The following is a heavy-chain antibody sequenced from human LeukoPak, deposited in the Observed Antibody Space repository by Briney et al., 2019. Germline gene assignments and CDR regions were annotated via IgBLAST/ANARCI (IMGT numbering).Heavy chain of an antibody. D-gene: IGHD5-18*01. CDR2: INHSGST. Sequence: SETLFLTCAVYGGSFSGYYWSWIRQPPGKGLEWIGEINHSGSTNYNPSLKSRVTISVDTSKNQFSPKLSSVTAADTAVYYCARGWRQLWFQRVFDYWGQGTLVTVSS. J-gene: IGHJ4*02. V-gene: IGHV4-34*01. CDR3: ARGWRQLWFQRVFDY. CDR1: GGSFSGYY.